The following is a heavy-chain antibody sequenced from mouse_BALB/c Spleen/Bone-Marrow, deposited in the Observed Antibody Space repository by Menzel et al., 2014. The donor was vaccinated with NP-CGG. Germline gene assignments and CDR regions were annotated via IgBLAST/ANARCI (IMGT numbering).Heavy chain of an antibody. CDR2: ISCYNGAT. D-gene: IGHD2-4*01. Sequence: VMKTGASVKISCKASGYSFTGYYMHWVKQSHGKSLEWIGYISCYNGATSYNQKFKGKATFTVDTSSSTAYMQFNSLTSEDSAVYYCARGDMITSQAWFAYWGQGTLVTVSA. J-gene: IGHJ3*01. CDR3: ARGDMITSQAWFAY. V-gene: IGHV1S34*01. CDR1: GYSFTGYY.